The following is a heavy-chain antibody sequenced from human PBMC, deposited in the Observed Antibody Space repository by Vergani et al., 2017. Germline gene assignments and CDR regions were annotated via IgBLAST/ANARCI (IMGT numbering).Heavy chain of an antibody. CDR1: GFSFGDYA. V-gene: IGHV3-74*03. CDR2: IKSDGSIT. D-gene: IGHD3-22*01. CDR3: ARLSYDTTPYLQGGYDC. Sequence: EVQLVESGGGLVPPGRSLRLSCAASGFSFGDYAMTWVRQAPGKGLLWVSRIKSDGSITAYADSVKGRFTISRDNAQNTLYLQMNSLRAEDTAVYYCARLSYDTTPYLQGGYDCWGQGTLVSVSS. J-gene: IGHJ4*02.